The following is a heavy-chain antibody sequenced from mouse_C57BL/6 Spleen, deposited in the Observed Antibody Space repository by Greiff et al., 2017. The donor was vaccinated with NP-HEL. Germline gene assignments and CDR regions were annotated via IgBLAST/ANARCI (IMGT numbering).Heavy chain of an antibody. CDR2: IYPSDSET. D-gene: IGHD2-4*01. Sequence: QVQLQQPGAELVRPGSSVKLSCKASGYTFTSYWMDWVKQRPGQGLEWIGNIYPSDSETHYNQKFKDKATLTVDKSSSTAYMQLSSLTSEDSAVYYCARVDYCYAMDDWGQGTSVTVSS. J-gene: IGHJ4*01. V-gene: IGHV1-61*01. CDR3: ARVDYCYAMDD. CDR1: GYTFTSYW.